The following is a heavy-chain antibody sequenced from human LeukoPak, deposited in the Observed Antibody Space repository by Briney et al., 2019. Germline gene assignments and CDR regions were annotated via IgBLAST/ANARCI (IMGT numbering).Heavy chain of an antibody. Sequence: SETLSLTCTVSGGSISSSSYYWGWIRQPPGKGLEWIGSIYYSGSTYYNPSLKSRVTISVDTSKNQFSLKLSSVTAADTAVYYCARKDIVYLGFDPWGQGTLVTVSS. J-gene: IGHJ5*02. CDR1: GGSISSSSYY. CDR3: ARKDIVYLGFDP. V-gene: IGHV4-39*01. CDR2: IYYSGST. D-gene: IGHD5-12*01.